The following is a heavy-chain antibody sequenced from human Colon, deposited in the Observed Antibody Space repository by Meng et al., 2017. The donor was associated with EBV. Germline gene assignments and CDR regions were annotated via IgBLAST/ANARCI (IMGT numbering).Heavy chain of an antibody. J-gene: IGHJ4*02. CDR1: VSTCGISA. Sequence: EVLLLVSGGGFGHPWWSLRLSWAPSVSTCGISALGCIRPAPGRGIDGLSTISGSGLSTYYADSVKGLFTITIDNAKNTLYRQMNSLRAVDTALYYCATALYWGQGTLVTVSS. V-gene: IGHV3-23*01. CDR3: ATALY. CDR2: ISGSGLST. D-gene: IGHD2-15*01.